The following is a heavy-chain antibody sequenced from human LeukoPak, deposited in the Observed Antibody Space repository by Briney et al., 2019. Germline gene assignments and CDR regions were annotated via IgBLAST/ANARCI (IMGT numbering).Heavy chain of an antibody. J-gene: IGHJ4*02. Sequence: GGSLRLSCAPSGFTSSRHGMHWVRQAPGKGLEWVAIISNDGSRKYYAHSVEGRFTISRDNSKNTLYLQMDSLRAEDTAVYYCARDRAWNYFDYWGQGTLVTVSS. CDR3: ARDRAWNYFDY. D-gene: IGHD3-3*01. CDR2: ISNDGSRK. CDR1: GFTSSRHG. V-gene: IGHV3-30*03.